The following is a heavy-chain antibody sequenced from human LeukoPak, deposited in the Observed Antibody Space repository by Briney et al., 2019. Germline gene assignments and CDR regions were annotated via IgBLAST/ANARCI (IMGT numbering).Heavy chain of an antibody. Sequence: GGSLRLSCAGSGITFSTYWMHWVRQAPGKGLVWVSRINSEGSTISYADSVKGRFTISRDNAKNTLFLQMNSLRAEDTAVYYCARISSDSISYYDHWGQGTLVTVSS. V-gene: IGHV3-74*01. CDR3: ARISSDSISYYDH. CDR1: GITFSTYW. CDR2: INSEGSTI. J-gene: IGHJ4*02. D-gene: IGHD3-22*01.